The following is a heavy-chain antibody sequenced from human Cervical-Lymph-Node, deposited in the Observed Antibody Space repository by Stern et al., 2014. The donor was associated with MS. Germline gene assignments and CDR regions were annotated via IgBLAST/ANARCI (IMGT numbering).Heavy chain of an antibody. J-gene: IGHJ5*02. V-gene: IGHV3-15*02. CDR3: TTVMVRGVSRFDP. Sequence: EMQLVESGRALVQPGGSLRLSCAAAGFTLSDAWLCWVRQAPGKGLEWVGRIQSKRDGGTTDYAEPVKGRFTISRDDSKNTLDLQMNSLKSEDTAVYYCTTVMVRGVSRFDPWGQGTRVTVSS. CDR1: GFTLSDAW. D-gene: IGHD3-10*01. CDR2: IQSKRDGGTT.